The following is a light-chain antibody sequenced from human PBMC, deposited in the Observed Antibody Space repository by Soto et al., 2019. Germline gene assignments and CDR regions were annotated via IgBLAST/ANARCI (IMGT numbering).Light chain of an antibody. Sequence: EIVMTQSPATLSVSPGERATLSCRASQSVSSNLAWYQQKPGHAPRLLIYGASTRATGIPARLSGSGSGTEFTLTISSLQSEDFATYYCQQYSVYWTFGQGTKVDIK. CDR2: GAS. J-gene: IGKJ1*01. CDR1: QSVSSN. CDR3: QQYSVYWT. V-gene: IGKV3-15*01.